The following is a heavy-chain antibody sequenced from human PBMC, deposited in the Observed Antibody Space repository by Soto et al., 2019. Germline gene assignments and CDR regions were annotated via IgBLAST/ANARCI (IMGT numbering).Heavy chain of an antibody. Sequence: QVQLQESGPGLVKPSQTLSLTCTVSGGSISSGGYYWSWIRQHPGKGLEWIGYIYYSGSTYYNPSVKSRVTISVDTSKNQFALKLSSVTAADTAVYYGARGVTRVRGVIHTPYFDYWGQGTLVTVSS. D-gene: IGHD3-10*01. CDR2: IYYSGST. V-gene: IGHV4-31*03. CDR1: GGSISSGGYY. CDR3: ARGVTRVRGVIHTPYFDY. J-gene: IGHJ4*02.